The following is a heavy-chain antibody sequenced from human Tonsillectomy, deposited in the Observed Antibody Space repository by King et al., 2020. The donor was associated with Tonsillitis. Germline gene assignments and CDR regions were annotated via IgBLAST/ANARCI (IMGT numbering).Heavy chain of an antibody. CDR3: AGRLGYCSSTSCSAPAQYYYYTMDV. V-gene: IGHV3-7*01. CDR1: GFTFSSYW. J-gene: IGHJ6*02. Sequence: VQLVESGGGLVQPGGSLRLSCAASGFTFSSYWMTWVRQAPGKGLEWVANIKQDGSEKYYVDSVKGRFTISRDNAKNSLYLQMNSLRAEDTAVYYCAGRLGYCSSTSCSAPAQYYYYTMDVWGQGTTVTVSS. D-gene: IGHD2-2*01. CDR2: IKQDGSEK.